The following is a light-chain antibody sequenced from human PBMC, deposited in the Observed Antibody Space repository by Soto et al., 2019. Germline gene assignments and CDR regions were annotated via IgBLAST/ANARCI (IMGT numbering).Light chain of an antibody. CDR1: QSVSSNY. J-gene: IGKJ1*01. V-gene: IGKV3-20*01. Sequence: EIVLTQSPGTLSLSPGERATLSCRASQSVSSNYLAWYQQKPGQAPRLLIYGASTRATGIPDRFSGSGSGTDFTLTISRLEPEDFAVYYCQQYANSPPTFGQGTKVDNK. CDR3: QQYANSPPT. CDR2: GAS.